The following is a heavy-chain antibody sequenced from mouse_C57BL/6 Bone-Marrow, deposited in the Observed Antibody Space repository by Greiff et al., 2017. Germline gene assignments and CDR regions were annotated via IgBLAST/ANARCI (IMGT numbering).Heavy chain of an antibody. CDR2: ILPGSGST. V-gene: IGHV1-9*01. CDR3: ARGGNSNRTFWYAMDY. D-gene: IGHD2-5*01. Sequence: QVQLQQSGAELMKPGASVKLSCKATGYTFTGYWIEWVKQRPGHGLEWIGEILPGSGSTNYNEKFKGKATFTADTSSNTAYMQLSSLTTEDSAIYYCARGGNSNRTFWYAMDYWGQGTSVTVSS. J-gene: IGHJ4*01. CDR1: GYTFTGYW.